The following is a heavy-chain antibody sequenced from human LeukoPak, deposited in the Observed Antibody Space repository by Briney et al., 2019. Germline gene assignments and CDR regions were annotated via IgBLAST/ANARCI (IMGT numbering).Heavy chain of an antibody. D-gene: IGHD3-3*01. CDR3: ARSYDTNFDY. Sequence: SETLSLTCTVSGGSISSYYWSWIRQPPGKGLEWIGYIYFSGSTSYNPSLKSRVTTSVDRSKNQFSLKLSSVAAADTAVYYCARSYDTNFDYWGQGTLVTVSS. CDR1: GGSISSYY. V-gene: IGHV4-59*01. CDR2: IYFSGST. J-gene: IGHJ4*02.